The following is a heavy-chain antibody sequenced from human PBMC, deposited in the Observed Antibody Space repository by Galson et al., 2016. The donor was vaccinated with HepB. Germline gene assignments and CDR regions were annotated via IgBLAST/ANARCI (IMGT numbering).Heavy chain of an antibody. CDR3: ARSGLAVPGDSAFVYYYSTLDG. Sequence: SETLSLTCTVSGGSISSYYWSWIRQPAGKGLEWIGRLYSGGSTNYNPSLKSRVTVSVDTSKNQFSLRLTSVTAADTAVYYCARSGLAVPGDSAFVYYYSTLDGWGQGTTVTVSS. V-gene: IGHV4-4*07. J-gene: IGHJ6*02. CDR1: GGSISSYY. CDR2: LYSGGST. D-gene: IGHD7-27*01.